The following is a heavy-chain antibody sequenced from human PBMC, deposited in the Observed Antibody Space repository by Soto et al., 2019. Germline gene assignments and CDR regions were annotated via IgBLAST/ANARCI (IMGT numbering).Heavy chain of an antibody. CDR2: IHYTGNT. D-gene: IGHD3-3*01. J-gene: IGHJ6*02. CDR3: ARLHFYDFWSGSVAMDV. CDR1: GGSGSSGTYQ. V-gene: IGHV4-61*03. Sequence: QVQLQESGPGLVKPSETLSLTCTVSGGSGSSGTYQWSWIRQSPGKGLEWIGYIHYTGNTNYNPSLKSRVSISVDTSKNHFSLKLTSVTAADTALYFCARLHFYDFWSGSVAMDVWGQGTAVTVSS.